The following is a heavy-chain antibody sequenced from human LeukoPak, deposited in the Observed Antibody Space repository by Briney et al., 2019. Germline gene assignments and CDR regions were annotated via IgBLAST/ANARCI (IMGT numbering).Heavy chain of an antibody. V-gene: IGHV4-4*07. CDR1: GGSLSNYY. D-gene: IGHD2-15*01. CDR2: IYTIGST. J-gene: IGHJ6*02. CDR3: ASSALGDCCCGGCAAYYYYGMDV. Sequence: PSETLSLTCTVSGGSLSNYYWSWIRQPAAKELDWIGRIYTIGSTHYNPSLKSRVTMSVDTSKNQFSLKLSSVTAADTAVYYCASSALGDCCCGGCAAYYYYGMDVWGQGTTVTVSS.